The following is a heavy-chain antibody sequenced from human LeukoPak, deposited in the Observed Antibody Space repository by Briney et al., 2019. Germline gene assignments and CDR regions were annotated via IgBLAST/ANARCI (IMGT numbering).Heavy chain of an antibody. V-gene: IGHV4-59*01. CDR2: ISHSGYT. CDR1: GDSMRSFY. Sequence: PSETLSLTCTVSGDSMRSFYWGWIRQAPGKGLEWIGFISHSGYTSYSPSLKSRVAISVDTSKRHFSLRLSSMTAADTAIYYCARGRNDNGGMFFDSWAQGNLVNVSS. J-gene: IGHJ5*01. D-gene: IGHD4-23*01. CDR3: ARGRNDNGGMFFDS.